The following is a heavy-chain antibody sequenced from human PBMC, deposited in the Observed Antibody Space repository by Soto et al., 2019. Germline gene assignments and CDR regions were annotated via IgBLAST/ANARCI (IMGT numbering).Heavy chain of an antibody. CDR1: GFTFSSYE. CDR2: ISSSGSTI. D-gene: IGHD3-16*01. CDR3: ARDGGATGMGV. J-gene: IGHJ6*01. Sequence: GGSLRLSCAASGFTFSSYEMNWVRQAPGKGLEWGSYISSSGSTIYYADSVKGRFTISRHNAITSLYLQMNSLRAHDTAFYYCARDGGATGMGVWGQGTTVTISS. V-gene: IGHV3-48*03.